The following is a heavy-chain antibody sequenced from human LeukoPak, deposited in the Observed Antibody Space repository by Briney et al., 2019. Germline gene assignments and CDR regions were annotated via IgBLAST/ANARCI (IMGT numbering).Heavy chain of an antibody. CDR1: GYTFTGYY. J-gene: IGHJ6*02. V-gene: IGHV1-2*06. Sequence: ASVKVSCKASGYTFTGYYMHWVRQAPGQGLEWMGRINPNSGGTNYAQKFQGRVTMTRDTSISTAYMELSRLRSEDTAVYYCARDGSSSWYSLLTTGMDVWGQGTTVTVSS. CDR2: INPNSGGT. D-gene: IGHD6-13*01. CDR3: ARDGSSSWYSLLTTGMDV.